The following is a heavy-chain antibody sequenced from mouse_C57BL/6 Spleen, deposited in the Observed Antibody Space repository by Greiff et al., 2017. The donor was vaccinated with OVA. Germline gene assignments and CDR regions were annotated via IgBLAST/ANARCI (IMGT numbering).Heavy chain of an antibody. CDR2: ISSGSSTI. CDR3: ARAAYGNYEAWFAY. D-gene: IGHD2-1*01. Sequence: EVMLVESGGGLVKPGGSLKLSCAASGFTFSDYGMHWVRQAPEKGLEWVAYISSGSSTIYYADTVKGRFTISRDNAKNTLFLQMTSLRSEDTAMYYCARAAYGNYEAWFAYWGQGTLVTVSA. CDR1: GFTFSDYG. V-gene: IGHV5-17*01. J-gene: IGHJ3*01.